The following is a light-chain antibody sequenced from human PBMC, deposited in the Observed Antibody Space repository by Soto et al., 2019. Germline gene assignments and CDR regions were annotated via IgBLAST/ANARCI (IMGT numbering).Light chain of an antibody. CDR2: GNR. CDR1: SSNIGAGYD. CDR3: QSCDSSLSGSGV. V-gene: IGLV1-40*01. J-gene: IGLJ1*01. Sequence: QSVLTQPPSVSGAPGQRVTISCTGTSSNIGAGYDVHWYQQFPGTAPKLLIYGNRNRPSGVPDRFSGSKSGTSASLAITGLQAEDEATYYCQSCDSSLSGSGVFGTGTKLT.